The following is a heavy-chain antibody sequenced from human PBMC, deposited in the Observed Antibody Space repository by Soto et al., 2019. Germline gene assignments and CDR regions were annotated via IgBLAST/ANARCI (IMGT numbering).Heavy chain of an antibody. CDR3: ANLPLYGSGFDC. CDR1: GFTFDDYA. CDR2: ISWNGAAT. V-gene: IGHV3-9*01. J-gene: IGHJ4*02. D-gene: IGHD3-10*01. Sequence: EAQLVESGGGLVQPGRSLRLSCVASGFTFDDYAIHWVRQAPGKGLEWVSGISWNGAATGYADSVNGRFTISRDNAKTSLYLQMSSLRTEDTAIYFCANLPLYGSGFDCWGQGTLVTVSS.